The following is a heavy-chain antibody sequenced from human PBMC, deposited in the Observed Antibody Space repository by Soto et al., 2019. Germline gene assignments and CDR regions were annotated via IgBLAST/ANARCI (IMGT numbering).Heavy chain of an antibody. V-gene: IGHV6-1*01. Sequence: QVQLQQSGPGLVKPSQTLSLTCAISGDSVSSNSAAWNWIRQSPSRCLEWLGRTYYRSKWYNDYAVSVKSRITITPDTSKNQFSLQLNSVTPEDTAVYYCARGRRPEKRKDSGFDYWGQGTLVTVSS. CDR3: ARGRRPEKRKDSGFDY. J-gene: IGHJ4*02. CDR2: TYYRSKWYN. CDR1: GDSVSSNSAA. D-gene: IGHD3-10*01.